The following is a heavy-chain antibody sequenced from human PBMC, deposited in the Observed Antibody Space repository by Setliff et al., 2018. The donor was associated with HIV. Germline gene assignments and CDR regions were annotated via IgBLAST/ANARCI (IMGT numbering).Heavy chain of an antibody. CDR3: TKRTMPTGGFQH. CDR2: ISVGSGDS. CDR1: GYTFTSYV. V-gene: IGHV1-3*03. Sequence: ASVKVSCKASGYTFTSYVMHWVRQAPGQRPEWMGRISVGSGDSKYSRASQDRVSFTRDTSAHTVYMELTSLRAEDTAVYYCTKRTMPTGGFQHWGQGTLVTVSS. D-gene: IGHD1-1*01. J-gene: IGHJ1*01.